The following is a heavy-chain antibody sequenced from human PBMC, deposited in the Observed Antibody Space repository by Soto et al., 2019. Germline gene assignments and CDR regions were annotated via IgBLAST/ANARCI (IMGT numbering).Heavy chain of an antibody. CDR3: AKVPLAAAGSRSDY. D-gene: IGHD6-13*01. V-gene: IGHV3-23*01. CDR2: ISGSGGST. J-gene: IGHJ4*02. Sequence: HPGGSLRLSCAASGFTFSSYAMSWVRQAPGKGLEWVSAISGSGGSTYYADSVKGRFTISRDNSKNTLYLQMNSLRAEDTAVYYCAKVPLAAAGSRSDYWGQGTLVTVSS. CDR1: GFTFSSYA.